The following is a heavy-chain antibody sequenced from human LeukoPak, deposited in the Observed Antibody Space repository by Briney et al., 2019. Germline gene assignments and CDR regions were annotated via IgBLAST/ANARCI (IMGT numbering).Heavy chain of an antibody. J-gene: IGHJ4*02. CDR1: GGSISSSDW. D-gene: IGHD2-8*02. CDR2: IYHSGST. CDR3: ARRFGYCAVGGYFDY. V-gene: IGHV4-4*02. Sequence: SETLSLTCAVSGGSISSSDWWSWVRQPPGKGLEWIGEIYHSGSTNYNPSLKSRVTISVDKSKNQFSLKLNSVTAADTAVYYCARRFGYCAVGGYFDYWGRGTLVTVSS.